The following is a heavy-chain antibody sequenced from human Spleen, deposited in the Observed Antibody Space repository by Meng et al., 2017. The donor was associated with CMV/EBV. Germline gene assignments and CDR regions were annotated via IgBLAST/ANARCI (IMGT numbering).Heavy chain of an antibody. CDR2: LGATGGYI. CDR1: GFTFSSYS. V-gene: IGHV3-21*01. J-gene: IGHJ6*02. Sequence: GGSLRLSCAASGFTFSSYSMTWVRQAPGKGLEWLSSLGATGGYIYYADSVKGRFAISRDNTKNSLYLQMNSLRAEDTAVYYCARDKGTRATYYYYGMDVWGQGTTVTVSS. D-gene: IGHD3-10*01. CDR3: ARDKGTRATYYYYGMDV.